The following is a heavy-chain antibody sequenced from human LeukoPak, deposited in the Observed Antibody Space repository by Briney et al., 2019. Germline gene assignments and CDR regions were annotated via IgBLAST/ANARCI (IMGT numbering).Heavy chain of an antibody. V-gene: IGHV3-66*01. CDR1: GFTVSSNY. D-gene: IGHD5-18*01. CDR2: IYSGGST. CDR3: ARDRDTAMVHPEDDY. J-gene: IGHJ4*02. Sequence: GGSLRLSCAASGFTVSSNYMSWVRQAPGKGLEWVSVIYSGGSTYYADSVKGRFTISRDNAKNSLYLQMNSLRAEDTAVYYCARDRDTAMVHPEDDYWGQGTLVTVSS.